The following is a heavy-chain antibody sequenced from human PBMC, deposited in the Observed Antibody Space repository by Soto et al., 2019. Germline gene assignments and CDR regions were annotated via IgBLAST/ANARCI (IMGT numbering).Heavy chain of an antibody. Sequence: EVQLLESGGGLVQPGGSLRLSCAASGFTFNTYAMNWVRQAPGKGLEWVSTVTASGHTTYYSDSVEGRFSISRDNLKNALYLEMNRLRAEDTAVYYCSKAMRQQADIEGMDSWGQGTLVTVSS. D-gene: IGHD2-15*01. V-gene: IGHV3-23*01. CDR3: SKAMRQQADIEGMDS. CDR2: VTASGHTT. J-gene: IGHJ4*02. CDR1: GFTFNTYA.